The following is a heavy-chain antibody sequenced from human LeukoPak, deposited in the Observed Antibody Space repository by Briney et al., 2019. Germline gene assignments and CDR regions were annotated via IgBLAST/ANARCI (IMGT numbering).Heavy chain of an antibody. CDR2: ISSSGSTI. J-gene: IGHJ4*02. V-gene: IGHV3-11*04. D-gene: IGHD3-10*01. CDR3: ASDHPSSGSGKGVSFLDY. CDR1: GFTFSDYY. Sequence: GGSLRLSCAASGFTFSDYYMSWIRQAPGKGLEWVSYISSSGSTIYYADSVKGRFTISRDNAKNSLYLQMNSLRAEDTAVYYCASDHPSSGSGKGVSFLDYWGQGPLVTVSS.